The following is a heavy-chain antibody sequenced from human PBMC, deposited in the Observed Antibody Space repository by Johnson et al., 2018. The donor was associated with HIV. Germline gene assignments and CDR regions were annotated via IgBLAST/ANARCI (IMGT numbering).Heavy chain of an antibody. D-gene: IGHD5-18*01. CDR3: ARSERYSYGRWPDAFDI. CDR1: GFTFTTYW. Sequence: MQLVESGGGLVQPGRSLRLSCAASGFTFTTYWMSWVRQAPGKGLEWVADIKQDGSEKYYVDSVKGRFTFSRDNAKNSLYLQMNSLRAEDTAVYYCARSERYSYGRWPDAFDIWGQGTMVTVSS. CDR2: IKQDGSEK. J-gene: IGHJ3*02. V-gene: IGHV3-7*01.